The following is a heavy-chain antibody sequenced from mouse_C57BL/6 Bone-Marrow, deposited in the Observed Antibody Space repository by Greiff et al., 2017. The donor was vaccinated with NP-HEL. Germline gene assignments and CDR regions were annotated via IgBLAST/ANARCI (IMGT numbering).Heavy chain of an antibody. CDR3: TRERNWDGYFDV. J-gene: IGHJ1*03. Sequence: EVQRVESGEGLVKPGGSLKLSCAASGFTFSSYAMSWVRQTPEKRLEWVAYISSGGDYIYYADTVKGRFTISRDNARNTLYLQMSSLKSEDTAMYYCTRERNWDGYFDVWGTGTTVTVSS. D-gene: IGHD4-1*01. V-gene: IGHV5-9-1*02. CDR1: GFTFSSYA. CDR2: ISSGGDYI.